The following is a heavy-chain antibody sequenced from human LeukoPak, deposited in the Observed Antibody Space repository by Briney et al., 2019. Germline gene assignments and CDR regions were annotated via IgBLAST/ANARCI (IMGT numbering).Heavy chain of an antibody. D-gene: IGHD2-2*01. V-gene: IGHV1-69*05. CDR1: GGTFSSYA. CDR2: IIPIFGTA. CDR3: ARPLCTSCNYFDY. J-gene: IGHJ4*02. Sequence: ASVKVSCKASGGTFSSYASRWVRQAAGQGLEWMGGIIPIFGTANYAQKFQGRVTITTGQSTSTAYMELSSLRSDDTAVYYCARPLCTSCNYFDYWGQGTLVTVSS.